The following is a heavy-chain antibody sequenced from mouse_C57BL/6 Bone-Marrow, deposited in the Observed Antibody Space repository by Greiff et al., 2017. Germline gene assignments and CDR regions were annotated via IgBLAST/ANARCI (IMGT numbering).Heavy chain of an antibody. J-gene: IGHJ3*01. CDR2: ILPGSGST. Sequence: QVQLQQSGAELMKPGASVKLSCKATGYTFTGYWIEWVKQRPGHGLEWIGEILPGSGSTNYNEKFKGKATFTADTSSNTAYMQISSLTTEDSAIYYCARALTTVVEGFAYWGQGTLVTVSA. V-gene: IGHV1-9*01. CDR3: ARALTTVVEGFAY. D-gene: IGHD1-1*01. CDR1: GYTFTGYW.